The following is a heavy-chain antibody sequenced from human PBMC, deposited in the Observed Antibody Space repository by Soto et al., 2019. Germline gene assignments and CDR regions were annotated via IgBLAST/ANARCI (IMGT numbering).Heavy chain of an antibody. CDR1: GGSISSYY. V-gene: IGHV4-59*01. Sequence: SETLSLTCTVSGGSISSYYWSWIRQPPGKGLEWIGYIYYSGSTNYNPSLKSRVTISVDTSKNQFSLKLGSVTAADTAVYFCARAVYYGGNSYGMDVWGQGATVTVSS. CDR2: IYYSGST. D-gene: IGHD4-17*01. J-gene: IGHJ6*02. CDR3: ARAVYYGGNSYGMDV.